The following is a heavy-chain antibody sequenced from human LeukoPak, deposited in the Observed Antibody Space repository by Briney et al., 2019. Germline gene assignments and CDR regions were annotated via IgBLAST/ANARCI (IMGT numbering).Heavy chain of an antibody. D-gene: IGHD5-12*01. CDR2: ISYDGSNK. CDR3: AKAGYSGYDFDY. J-gene: IGHJ4*02. Sequence: GGSLRLSCAASGFTLSSYGMHWVRQAPGKGLEWVAVISYDGSNKYYADSVKGRFTISRDNSKNTLYLQMNSLRAEDTAVYYCAKAGYSGYDFDYWGQGTLVTVSS. V-gene: IGHV3-30*18. CDR1: GFTLSSYG.